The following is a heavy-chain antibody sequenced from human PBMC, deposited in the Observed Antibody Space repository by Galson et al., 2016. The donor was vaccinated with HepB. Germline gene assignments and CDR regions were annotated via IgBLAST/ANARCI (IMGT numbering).Heavy chain of an antibody. D-gene: IGHD1-1*01. CDR2: IWSDGSDK. CDR1: GFTFNTFA. Sequence: SLRLSCAASGFTFNTFAMHWVRQTPDKGLEWVAVIWSDGSDKYYADSVKGRFTISRDNSVNTLYLQMYSLRAEDTAVSYCAREGTWASLFDSWGQGTLVTVSS. CDR3: AREGTWASLFDS. J-gene: IGHJ4*02. V-gene: IGHV3-33*01.